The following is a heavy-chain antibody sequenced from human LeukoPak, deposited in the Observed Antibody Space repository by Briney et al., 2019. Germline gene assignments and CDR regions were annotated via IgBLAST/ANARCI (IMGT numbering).Heavy chain of an antibody. Sequence: KPSETLSLTCAVYGGSFSGYYWSWIRQPPGKGLEWIGEINHSGSTNYNPSLKSRVTISVDTSKNQFSLKLSSVTAADTAVYYCARGRYYYDSSGNWFDPWGQETLVTVSS. V-gene: IGHV4-34*01. CDR2: INHSGST. CDR1: GGSFSGYY. CDR3: ARGRYYYDSSGNWFDP. D-gene: IGHD3-22*01. J-gene: IGHJ5*02.